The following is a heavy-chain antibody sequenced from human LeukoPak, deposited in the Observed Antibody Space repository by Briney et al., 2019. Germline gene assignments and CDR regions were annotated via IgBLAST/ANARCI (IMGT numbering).Heavy chain of an antibody. D-gene: IGHD2-15*01. CDR1: GGSISTYY. CDR3: ARDGGGSLYGMDV. V-gene: IGHV4-59*12. J-gene: IGHJ6*02. CDR2: IYYSGST. Sequence: PSETLSLTCTVSGGSISTYYWSWIRQPPGKGLEWIAYIYYSGSTNYNPSLKSRVTISVDTSKNHFSLKVSSVTAADTAVYYCARDGGGSLYGMDVWGQGTTVTVSS.